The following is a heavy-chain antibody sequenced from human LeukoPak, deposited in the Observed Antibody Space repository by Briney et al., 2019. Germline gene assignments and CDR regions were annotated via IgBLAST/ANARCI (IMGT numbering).Heavy chain of an antibody. CDR3: AREPLAKPAPTHYSSSSEVEFDY. V-gene: IGHV1-18*01. J-gene: IGHJ4*02. Sequence: GASVKVSCKASGYTFTSLDISWVRQAPGQGLEWMGWISAYNGNTNYAQKLQGRVTMTTDTSTSTAYMELRSLRSDDTAVYYCAREPLAKPAPTHYSSSSEVEFDYWGQGTLVTVSS. CDR1: GYTFTSLD. D-gene: IGHD6-6*01. CDR2: ISAYNGNT.